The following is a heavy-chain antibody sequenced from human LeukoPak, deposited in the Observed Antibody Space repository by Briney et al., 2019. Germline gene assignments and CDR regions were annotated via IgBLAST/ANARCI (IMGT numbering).Heavy chain of an antibody. CDR3: ASQLGYGSGTYYNKLFDY. Sequence: SETLSLTCTVSGGSISSTSYYWGWIRQPPGEGLEWIGSIYYSGTTYYNPSLKSRVTISLYPSQNPFSLRLTSVTAADTAVYYCASQLGYGSGTYYNKLFDYWGQGTLLTVSS. D-gene: IGHD3-10*01. V-gene: IGHV4-39*01. CDR1: GGSISSTSYY. J-gene: IGHJ4*02. CDR2: IYYSGTT.